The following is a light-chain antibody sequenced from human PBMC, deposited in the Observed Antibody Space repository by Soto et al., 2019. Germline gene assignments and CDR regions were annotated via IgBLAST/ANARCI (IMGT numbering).Light chain of an antibody. CDR1: QSVSSSY. V-gene: IGKV3-20*01. Sequence: EIVLTQSPGTLSLSPGERATLSCRASQSVSSSYLAWYQQKPGQAPRLLIYGASSRATGIPDRFSGSGSGTDFTLTISRLEPEDFPVYYCQQYASSPPYTFGHAPNLEIK. CDR2: GAS. J-gene: IGKJ2*01. CDR3: QQYASSPPYT.